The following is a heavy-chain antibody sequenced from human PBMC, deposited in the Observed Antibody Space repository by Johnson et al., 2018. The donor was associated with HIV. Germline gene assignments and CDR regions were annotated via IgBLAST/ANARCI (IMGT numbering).Heavy chain of an antibody. V-gene: IGHV3-30*03. D-gene: IGHD1-26*01. J-gene: IGHJ3*02. CDR2: MSSDGSNK. CDR1: GFTFSDYY. Sequence: QVQLVESGGGLVKPGGSLRLSCAASGFTFSDYYMSWIRQAPGKGLEWVAVMSSDGSNKYYADSVKGRFTISRDNSKNTLYLQINSLRAEDTAVYYCASAWGELDDAFDIWGQGTMVTVSS. CDR3: ASAWGELDDAFDI.